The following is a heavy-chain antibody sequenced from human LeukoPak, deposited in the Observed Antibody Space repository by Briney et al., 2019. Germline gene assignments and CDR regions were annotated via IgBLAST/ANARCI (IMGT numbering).Heavy chain of an antibody. CDR1: GFTVSSNY. Sequence: PGGSLRLSCAASGFTVSSNYMSWVRQAPGKGLEWVSVIYSGGSTYYADSVKGQFTISRDNSKNTLYLQMNSLRAEDTAVYYCARDATDADAFDIWGQGTMVTVSS. CDR3: ARDATDADAFDI. CDR2: IYSGGST. J-gene: IGHJ3*02. V-gene: IGHV3-53*01. D-gene: IGHD5-24*01.